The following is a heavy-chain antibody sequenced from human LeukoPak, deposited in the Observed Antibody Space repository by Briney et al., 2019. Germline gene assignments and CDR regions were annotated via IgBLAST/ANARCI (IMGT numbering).Heavy chain of an antibody. CDR2: INPNSGGT. J-gene: IGHJ4*02. D-gene: IGHD3-16*01. V-gene: IGHV1-2*02. Sequence: ASVKVSCKASGYTFTGYYMHWVRQAPGQGLEWMGWINPNSGGTNYAQKFQGRVTMTRDTSISTAYMELSRLRSDDTAVYYCASSALPTMITFGGVNTYFDYWGQGTLVTVSS. CDR3: ASSALPTMITFGGVNTYFDY. CDR1: GYTFTGYY.